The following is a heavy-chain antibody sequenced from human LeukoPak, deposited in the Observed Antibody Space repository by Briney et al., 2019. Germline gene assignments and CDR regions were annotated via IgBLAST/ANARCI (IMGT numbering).Heavy chain of an antibody. J-gene: IGHJ4*02. CDR1: GGSIRSSPHY. V-gene: IGHV4-39*01. CDR3: ARHTYSGYDLAY. Sequence: PSETLSLTCTVSGGSIRSSPHYWGWIRQPPGKGLEWIGSISYSGSTYYNPSLKSRVTISVDTSKNQFSLKLTSVTAADTAVYYCARHTYSGYDLAYWGQGTLVTVSS. CDR2: ISYSGST. D-gene: IGHD5-12*01.